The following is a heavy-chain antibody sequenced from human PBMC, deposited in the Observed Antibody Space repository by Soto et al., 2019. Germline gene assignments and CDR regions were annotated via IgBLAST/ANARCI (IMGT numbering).Heavy chain of an antibody. CDR1: GYTFTGYY. CDR3: ARALAYGYSGYDYWPHAFDI. J-gene: IGHJ3*02. D-gene: IGHD5-12*01. V-gene: IGHV1-2*04. CDR2: INPNSGGT. Sequence: ASVKVSFKASGYTFTGYYMHWVRQAPGQGLEWMGWINPNSGGTNYAQKFQGWVTMTRDTSISTAYMELSRLRSDDTAVYYCARALAYGYSGYDYWPHAFDIWGQGTMVTVSS.